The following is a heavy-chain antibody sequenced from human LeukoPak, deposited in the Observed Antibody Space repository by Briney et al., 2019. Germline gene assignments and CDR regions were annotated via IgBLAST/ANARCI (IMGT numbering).Heavy chain of an antibody. Sequence: PWGALELSCAASGFTFSSYGMSWVRPAPGKGLEWVSAISGSGDSTYYADSVKGLFTISRGNSKNTLYLQMNRLRAEDTAVYYCAKDPYSSGPYNWFDPWGHGTLVSVSS. CDR1: GFTFSSYG. D-gene: IGHD6-19*01. J-gene: IGHJ5*02. CDR2: ISGSGDST. V-gene: IGHV3-23*01. CDR3: AKDPYSSGPYNWFDP.